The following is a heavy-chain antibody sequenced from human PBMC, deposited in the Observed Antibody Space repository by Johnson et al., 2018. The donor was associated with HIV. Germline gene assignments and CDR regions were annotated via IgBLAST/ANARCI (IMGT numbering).Heavy chain of an antibody. V-gene: IGHV3-9*01. CDR3: ARDRRGKQQLVTGNDAFDI. D-gene: IGHD6-13*01. CDR2: ISWNSGSI. Sequence: VHLVESGGGVVQPGRSLRLSCAASGFTFSTYVMYWVRQAPGKGLEWVSGISWNSGSIGYADSVKGRFTISRDNAKNSLYLQMNSLRAEDTAVYYCARDRRGKQQLVTGNDAFDIWGQGTMVTVSS. CDR1: GFTFSTYV. J-gene: IGHJ3*02.